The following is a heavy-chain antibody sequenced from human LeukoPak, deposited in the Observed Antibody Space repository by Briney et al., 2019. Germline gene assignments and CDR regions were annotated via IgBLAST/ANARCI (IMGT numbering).Heavy chain of an antibody. CDR2: ISGSGGST. V-gene: IGHV3-23*01. J-gene: IGHJ4*02. CDR1: GFTFSSYA. Sequence: GGSLRLSCAVSGFTFSSYAMSWVRQAPGKGLEWVSAISGSGGSTYYADSVKGRFTISRDNSKNTLYLQMNSLRAEDTAVYYCAKDLLAAAASGGVGVFFYFDYWGQGTLVTVSS. D-gene: IGHD6-13*01. CDR3: AKDLLAAAASGGVGVFFYFDY.